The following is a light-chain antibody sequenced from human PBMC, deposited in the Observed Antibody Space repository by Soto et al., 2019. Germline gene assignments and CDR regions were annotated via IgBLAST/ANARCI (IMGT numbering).Light chain of an antibody. J-gene: IGLJ1*01. V-gene: IGLV2-11*01. CDR2: DVT. CDR1: SSDVGRYNY. CDR3: CSYAGGYIFV. Sequence: QSVLTQPRSVSGSPGQSVTISCTGTSSDVGRYNYVSWYQQHPGKAPKLIIYDVTKRPSGVPDRFSGSKSGNTASLTISGLQAEDEVDYYCCSYAGGYIFVFGTGTKVTAL.